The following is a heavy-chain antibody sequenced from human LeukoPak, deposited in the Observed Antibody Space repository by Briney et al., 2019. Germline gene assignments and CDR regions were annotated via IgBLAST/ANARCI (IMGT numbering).Heavy chain of an antibody. D-gene: IGHD2/OR15-2a*01. CDR3: ARESGINAFDV. Sequence: ASVKVSCKASGYTFTSYDINWVRQATGQGLEWMGWMNPNSGNTGYAQKFQGRVTMTRNTSISTAYMELSRLTSDDTTVYYCARESGINAFDVWGQGTLVTVSS. J-gene: IGHJ3*01. V-gene: IGHV1-8*01. CDR2: MNPNSGNT. CDR1: GYTFTSYD.